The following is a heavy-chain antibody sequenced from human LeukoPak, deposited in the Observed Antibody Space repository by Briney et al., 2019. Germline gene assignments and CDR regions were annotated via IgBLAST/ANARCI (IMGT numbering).Heavy chain of an antibody. D-gene: IGHD2-8*02. V-gene: IGHV4-61*02. CDR1: GGSISSGSYY. Sequence: SQTLSLTCTVSGGSISSGSYYWSWIRQPAGKGLEWIGRIYASGSTNYNPSLKSRVTISLDTSKNQFSLILSSVTAADTAVYYYARGQGWWNLGRLSWFDPWGQGTLVTVSS. CDR3: ARGQGWWNLGRLSWFDP. J-gene: IGHJ5*02. CDR2: IYASGST.